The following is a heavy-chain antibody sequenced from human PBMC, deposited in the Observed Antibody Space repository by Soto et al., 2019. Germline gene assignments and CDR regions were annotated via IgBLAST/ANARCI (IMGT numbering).Heavy chain of an antibody. V-gene: IGHV1-69*01. Sequence: QVQLVQSGAEVKKPGSSVKVSCKASGGTFSSYAISWVRQAPGQGLEGMGGIIPIFGPANYAQKFQGRVMITADESTSTPYMELSSLRSEDTAVYGCARGGIAAAGAFDYWGQGTLVTVSS. D-gene: IGHD6-13*01. CDR1: GGTFSSYA. CDR2: IIPIFGPA. J-gene: IGHJ4*02. CDR3: ARGGIAAAGAFDY.